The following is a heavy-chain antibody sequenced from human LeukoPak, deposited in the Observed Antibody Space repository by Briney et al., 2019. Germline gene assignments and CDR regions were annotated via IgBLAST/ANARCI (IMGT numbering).Heavy chain of an antibody. V-gene: IGHV3-7*01. CDR1: GFAFGDFW. CDR3: AREKREGLWFGELFRFQYCGLDV. CDR2: IKQDGSAK. J-gene: IGHJ6*02. Sequence: GGSLRLSCAASGFAFGDFWMSWVRQTPGKGLESVATIKQDGSAKEYVDSVKGRFTISRDNAKESLYLQMNNLRADDTGVYYCAREKREGLWFGELFRFQYCGLDVWGQGTTVIVSS. D-gene: IGHD3-10*01.